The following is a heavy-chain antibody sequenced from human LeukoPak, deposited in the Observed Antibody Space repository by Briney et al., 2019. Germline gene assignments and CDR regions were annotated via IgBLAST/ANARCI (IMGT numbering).Heavy chain of an antibody. V-gene: IGHV3-48*01. CDR3: TRDRLHYGEYEKTFDY. Sequence: GGSLRLSCAASGFTFSSYSMNWVRQAPGKGLEWVSYITFSSSIIYYADSVKGRFTISRDNAKNSLYLQMNSLRAEDTAVYYCTRDRLHYGEYEKTFDYWGQGTLVSVSS. D-gene: IGHD4-17*01. J-gene: IGHJ4*02. CDR2: ITFSSSII. CDR1: GFTFSSYS.